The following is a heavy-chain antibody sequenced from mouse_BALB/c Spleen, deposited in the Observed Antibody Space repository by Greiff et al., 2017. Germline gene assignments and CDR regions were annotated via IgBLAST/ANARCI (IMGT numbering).Heavy chain of an antibody. V-gene: IGHV2-6-7*01. D-gene: IGHD2-4*01. J-gene: IGHJ4*01. Sequence: QVQLKQSEPGLVAPSQSLSITCTVSGFSLTGYGVNWVRQPPGKGLEWLGMIWGDGSTDYNSALKSRLSISKDNSKSQVFLKMNSLQTDDTARYYCARGGITNYYAMDYWGQGTSVTVSS. CDR1: GFSLTGYG. CDR3: ARGGITNYYAMDY. CDR2: IWGDGST.